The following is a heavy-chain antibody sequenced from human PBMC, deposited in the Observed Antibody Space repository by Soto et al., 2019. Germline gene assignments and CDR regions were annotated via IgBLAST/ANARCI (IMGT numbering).Heavy chain of an antibody. Sequence: QVQLQESGPGLVKASQTLSLTCTLSGASVSSAEHYWSWIRQPPGKGLAWIGYTYYSGGSYYNASLQRRVSISVATSENQFSLKLTSVTAADTAVYYCARLSGYDPAGAADKWGPGILVSVSS. CDR2: TYYSGGS. V-gene: IGHV4-30-4*01. CDR1: GASVSSAEHY. CDR3: ARLSGYDPAGAADK. J-gene: IGHJ4*02. D-gene: IGHD5-12*01.